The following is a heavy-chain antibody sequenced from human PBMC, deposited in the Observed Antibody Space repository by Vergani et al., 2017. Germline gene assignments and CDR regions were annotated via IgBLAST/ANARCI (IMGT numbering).Heavy chain of an antibody. CDR3: ARVVVGRSWDIVVVPAGYYMDV. CDR1: GFTFSSYS. V-gene: IGHV3-21*01. CDR2: ISSSSSYI. J-gene: IGHJ6*03. Sequence: EVQLVESGGGLVKPGGSLRLSCAASGFTFSSYSMNWVRQAPGKGLEWVSSISSSSSYIYYADSVKGRFTISRDNANNSLYLQMNSLRAEDTAVYYCARVVVGRSWDIVVVPAGYYMDVWGKGTTVTVSS. D-gene: IGHD2-2*01.